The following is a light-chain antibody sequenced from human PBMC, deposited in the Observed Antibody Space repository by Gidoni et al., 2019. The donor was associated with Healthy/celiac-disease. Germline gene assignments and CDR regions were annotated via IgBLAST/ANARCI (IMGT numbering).Light chain of an antibody. Sequence: QSALPQPAPVAGSPGPSITISCTGTSSDVGAYNYVSWYQQHPGKAPTPMIYDDSNRPSGVSNRFSGSKSGNTASLTISGLQAEDEADYYCSSYTSSSALVVFGGGTKLTVL. CDR3: SSYTSSSALVV. V-gene: IGLV2-14*03. J-gene: IGLJ2*01. CDR2: DDS. CDR1: SSDVGAYNY.